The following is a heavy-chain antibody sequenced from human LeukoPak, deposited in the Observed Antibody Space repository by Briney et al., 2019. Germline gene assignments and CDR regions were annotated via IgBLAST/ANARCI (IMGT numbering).Heavy chain of an antibody. J-gene: IGHJ4*02. Sequence: ASVKVSCKASGYTFTGYYMHWVRQPPGQGLEWMGIINPSGGSTSYAQKFQGRVTMTRDMSTSTVYMELSSLRSEDTAVYYCARDGSGLVNYFDYWGQGTLVTVSS. CDR2: INPSGGST. D-gene: IGHD6-19*01. V-gene: IGHV1-46*01. CDR1: GYTFTGYY. CDR3: ARDGSGLVNYFDY.